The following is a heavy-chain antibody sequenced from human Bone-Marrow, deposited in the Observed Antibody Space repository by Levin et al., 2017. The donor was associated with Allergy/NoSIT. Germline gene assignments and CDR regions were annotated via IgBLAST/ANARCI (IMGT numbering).Heavy chain of an antibody. Sequence: ASVKVSCKASGGTFSSYAISWVRQAPGQGLEWMGGIIPIFGTANYAQKFQGRVTITADKSTSTAYMELSSLRSEDTAVYYCARDGPFEIFGVGYYYYYMDVWGKGTTVTVSS. CDR2: IIPIFGTA. CDR1: GGTFSSYA. V-gene: IGHV1-69*06. D-gene: IGHD3-3*01. CDR3: ARDGPFEIFGVGYYYYYMDV. J-gene: IGHJ6*03.